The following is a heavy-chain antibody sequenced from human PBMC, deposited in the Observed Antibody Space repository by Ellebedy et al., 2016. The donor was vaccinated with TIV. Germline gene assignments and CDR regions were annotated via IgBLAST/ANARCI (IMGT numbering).Heavy chain of an antibody. V-gene: IGHV3-33*01. J-gene: IGHJ4*02. D-gene: IGHD3-22*01. CDR2: IWYDGSNK. CDR3: ARDKASRYYYDSVAPWYFDY. CDR1: GFTFSSYG. Sequence: GESLKISXAASGFTFSSYGMHWVRQAPGKGLEWVAVIWYDGSNKYYADSVKGRFTISRDNSKNTLYLQMNSLRAEDTAVYYCARDKASRYYYDSVAPWYFDYWGQGTLVTVSS.